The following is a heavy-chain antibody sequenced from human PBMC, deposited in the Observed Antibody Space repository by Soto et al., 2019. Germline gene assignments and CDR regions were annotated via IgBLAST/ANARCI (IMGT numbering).Heavy chain of an antibody. J-gene: IGHJ4*02. D-gene: IGHD3-10*01. CDR3: ARNLGRGSGSYYNVPLDY. Sequence: SLRLSCAASGFTFSSYAMHWVRQAPGKGLEWVAVISYDGSNKYYADSVKGRFTISRDNSKNTLYLQMNSLRAEDTAVYYCARNLGRGSGSYYNVPLDYWGQGTLVTVSS. CDR1: GFTFSSYA. V-gene: IGHV3-30-3*01. CDR2: ISYDGSNK.